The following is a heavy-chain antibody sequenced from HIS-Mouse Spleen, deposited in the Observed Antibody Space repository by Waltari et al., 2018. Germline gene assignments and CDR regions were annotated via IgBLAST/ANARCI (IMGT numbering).Heavy chain of an antibody. J-gene: IGHJ4*02. D-gene: IGHD6-19*01. CDR2: IDWDDDK. Sequence: QVTLRESGPALVKPTQTLTLTCTFSGFSLSTSGMCVSWIRQPPGKALEWLARIDWDDDKDYRKSLKTRLTISRDTSKNQVVRTMTNMDPLDTATYYCARIAEGYTSGWYAFDYWGQGTLVTVSS. CDR3: ARIAEGYTSGWYAFDY. CDR1: GFSLSTSGMC. V-gene: IGHV2-70*15.